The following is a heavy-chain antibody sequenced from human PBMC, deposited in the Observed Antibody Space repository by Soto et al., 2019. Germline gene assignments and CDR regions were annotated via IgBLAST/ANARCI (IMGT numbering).Heavy chain of an antibody. Sequence: QVQLVQSGAEVKKHGSSVKVTCKDSGGTFSSYAISWVRQPPGQGLEWMGGIIPIFGTANYAQKFQGRVKITADEYTNKAYMELSSLRSEDTAVYYWARAGDAEDTATRFDYWGQGTLVTVTS. CDR1: GGTFSSYA. CDR2: IIPIFGTA. J-gene: IGHJ4*02. V-gene: IGHV1-69*01. D-gene: IGHD5-18*01. CDR3: ARAGDAEDTATRFDY.